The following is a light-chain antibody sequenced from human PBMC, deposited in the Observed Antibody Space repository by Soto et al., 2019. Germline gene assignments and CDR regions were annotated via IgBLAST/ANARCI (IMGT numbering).Light chain of an antibody. J-gene: IGLJ1*01. CDR2: SNN. V-gene: IGLV1-44*01. CDR1: SANIGSNT. CDR3: AAWDDSLNGPGHV. Sequence: QSVLTQPPSVSGAPGQRVTISCTGSSANIGSNTVNWYQQLPGTAPKLLIYSNNQRPSGVPDRFSGSKSGTSASLAISGLQSEDEADYYCAAWDDSLNGPGHVFGTGPKVTVL.